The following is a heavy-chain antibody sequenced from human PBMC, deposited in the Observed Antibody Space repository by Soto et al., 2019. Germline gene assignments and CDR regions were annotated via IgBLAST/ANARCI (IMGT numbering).Heavy chain of an antibody. CDR3: AKVKYSSGWYGRADVFDI. D-gene: IGHD6-19*01. CDR2: ISHNGAST. CDR1: GFTFSNYA. J-gene: IGHJ3*02. Sequence: EVQLWEFGGGLVQPGGTLRLSCAASGFTFSNYAMNWVRQAPGKGLEWVSVISHNGASTYSADSVKGRFTTSRDNSKNALYLQMHSLRAEDTAVYYCAKVKYSSGWYGRADVFDIWGQGTVVTVSS. V-gene: IGHV3-23*01.